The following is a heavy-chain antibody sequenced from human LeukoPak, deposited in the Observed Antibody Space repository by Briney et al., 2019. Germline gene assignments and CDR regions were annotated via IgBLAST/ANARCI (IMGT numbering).Heavy chain of an antibody. CDR1: GFTFSRYW. Sequence: PGGSLRLSCAASGFTFSRYWMNWVRQAPGKGLEWVANIKEDGSEKYYVDSVEGRFTISRDNAKNSLYLQMNSLRAEDTAVYYCARDKGPMIFGVFDYWGQGILVTVSS. CDR2: IKEDGSEK. J-gene: IGHJ4*02. CDR3: ARDKGPMIFGVFDY. D-gene: IGHD3/OR15-3a*01. V-gene: IGHV3-7*01.